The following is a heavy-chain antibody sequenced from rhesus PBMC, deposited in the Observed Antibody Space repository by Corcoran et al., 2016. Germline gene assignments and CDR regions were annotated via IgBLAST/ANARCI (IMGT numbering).Heavy chain of an antibody. Sequence: QVQLQESGPGVVKPSETLSLTCAVSGGSISGGYDWRWIRQPPGKGLGWIGYIYGSSGSTNYNPSLKNRVTISKDASKNEFSLKLSSVTAADTAVYYCARIYTVTWLPIDYWGQGVLVTVSS. CDR2: IYGSSGST. J-gene: IGHJ4*01. D-gene: IGHD4-23*01. CDR3: ARIYTVTWLPIDY. V-gene: IGHV4-76*01. CDR1: GGSISGGYD.